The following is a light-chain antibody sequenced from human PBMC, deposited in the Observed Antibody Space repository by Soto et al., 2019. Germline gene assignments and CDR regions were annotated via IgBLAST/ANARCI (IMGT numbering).Light chain of an antibody. V-gene: IGLV2-23*01. CDR1: SGDVGTYNF. CDR3: CSYAGSSPYV. CDR2: EGS. Sequence: QSVLTQPASVSGSPGQSITISCTGTSGDVGTYNFVSWYQQHPGKAPKLMIYEGSKRPSGVSNRFSGSKSGDTASLTISGLQAEDEADYYCCSYAGSSPYVFGTGTKVTVL. J-gene: IGLJ1*01.